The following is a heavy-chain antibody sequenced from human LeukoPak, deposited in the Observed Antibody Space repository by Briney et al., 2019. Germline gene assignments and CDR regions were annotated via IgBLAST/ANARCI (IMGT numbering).Heavy chain of an antibody. CDR3: AKGGPEASAGLSWFDP. CDR2: IYYSGST. CDR1: GGSISSSSYY. V-gene: IGHV4-39*07. D-gene: IGHD1-14*01. Sequence: SETLSLTCTVSGGSISSSSYYWGWIRQPPGKGLEWIGSIYYSGSTYYNPSLKSRVTISVDTSKNQFSLKLSSVTAADTAVYYCAKGGPEASAGLSWFDPWGQGILVTVSS. J-gene: IGHJ5*02.